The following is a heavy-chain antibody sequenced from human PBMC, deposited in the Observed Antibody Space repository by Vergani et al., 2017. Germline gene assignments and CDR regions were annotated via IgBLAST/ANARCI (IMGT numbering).Heavy chain of an antibody. CDR1: GFTFSSYS. V-gene: IGHV3-21*01. CDR3: ARGSDIVVVPAADFDY. Sequence: EVQLLESGGGLVQPGGSLRLSCAASGFTFSSYSMNWVRQAPGKGLEWVSSISSSSSYIYYADSVKGRFTISRDNAKNSLYLQMNSLRAEDTAVYYCARGSDIVVVPAADFDYWGQGTLVTVSS. D-gene: IGHD2-2*01. CDR2: ISSSSSYI. J-gene: IGHJ4*02.